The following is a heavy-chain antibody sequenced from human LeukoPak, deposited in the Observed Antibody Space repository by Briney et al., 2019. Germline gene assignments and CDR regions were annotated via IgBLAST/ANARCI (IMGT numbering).Heavy chain of an antibody. J-gene: IGHJ4*02. V-gene: IGHV5-51*01. Sequence: GESLKISCRGSGYTFTNYWMAWVRQMPGKGLEWMGIIYPGDSDTRYSPSFQGQVTISADKSISTAYLQWSSLKASDTAMYYCATGASPDDPGYSKLDSVGLDYWGQGTLVTVS. CDR1: GYTFTNYW. D-gene: IGHD6-13*01. CDR3: ATGASPDDPGYSKLDSVGLDY. CDR2: IYPGDSDT.